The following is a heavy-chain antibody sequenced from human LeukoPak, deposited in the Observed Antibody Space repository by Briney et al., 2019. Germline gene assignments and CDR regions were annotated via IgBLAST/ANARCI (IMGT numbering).Heavy chain of an antibody. D-gene: IGHD3-3*01. Sequence: SETLSLTCPVSGGSISSSSYYWGWIRQPPGKGLEWIGSIYYSGSTYYNPSLKSRVTISVDTFKNQFSLKLSSVTAADTAVYYCARGRLEWGSWQLDYWGQGTLVTVSS. J-gene: IGHJ4*02. V-gene: IGHV4-39*07. CDR1: GGSISSSSYY. CDR3: ARGRLEWGSWQLDY. CDR2: IYYSGST.